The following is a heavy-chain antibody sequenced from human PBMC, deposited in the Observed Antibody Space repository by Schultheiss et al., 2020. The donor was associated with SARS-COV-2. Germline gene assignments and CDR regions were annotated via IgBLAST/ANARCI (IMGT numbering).Heavy chain of an antibody. CDR3: ASGRRIAVAGTRFDY. V-gene: IGHV4-39*07. J-gene: IGHJ4*02. CDR2: IYYSGST. D-gene: IGHD6-19*01. Sequence: SETLSLTCTVSGGSISSYYWSWIRQHPGKGLEWIGSIYYSGSTYYNPSLKSRVTISVDTSKNQFSLKLSSVTAADTAVYYCASGRRIAVAGTRFDYWGQGTLVTVSS. CDR1: GGSISSYY.